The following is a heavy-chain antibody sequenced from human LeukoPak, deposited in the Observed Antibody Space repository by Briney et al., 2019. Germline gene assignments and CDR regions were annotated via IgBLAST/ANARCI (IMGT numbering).Heavy chain of an antibody. V-gene: IGHV3-23*01. CDR3: ARFADPHDY. CDR1: GITFSSYD. CDR2: ISDRGKT. J-gene: IGHJ4*02. D-gene: IGHD3-3*01. Sequence: GGSLRLSCEATGITFSSYDMTWVRQAPGKGLEWISAISDRGKTDYAESVKGRFTISRDNSKNTLYLQMNSLRAEDTAVYYCARFADPHDYWGQGTLVTVSS.